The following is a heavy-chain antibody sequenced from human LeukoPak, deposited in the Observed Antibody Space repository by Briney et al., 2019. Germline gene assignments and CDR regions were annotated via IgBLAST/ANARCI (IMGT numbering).Heavy chain of an antibody. D-gene: IGHD3-9*01. V-gene: IGHV3-30*18. CDR3: AKDRRYFDWFDYYYYGMDV. CDR1: GFTFSSYG. CDR2: IPYDGSNK. Sequence: GGSLRLSCAASGFTFSSYGMHWVRQAPGKGLEWVAVIPYDGSNKYYADSVKGRFTISRDNSKNTLYLQMNSLRAEDTAVYYCAKDRRYFDWFDYYYYGMDVWGKGTTVTVSS. J-gene: IGHJ6*04.